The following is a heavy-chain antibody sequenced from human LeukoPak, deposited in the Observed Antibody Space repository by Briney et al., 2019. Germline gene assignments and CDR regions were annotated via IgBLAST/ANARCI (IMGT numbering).Heavy chain of an antibody. D-gene: IGHD1-20*01. CDR3: ASAYNWNRPFDY. CDR1: GASISSSSYY. V-gene: IGHV4-39*01. CDR2: IYYSGSS. J-gene: IGHJ4*02. Sequence: ASETLSLTCTVSGASISSSSYYWAWIRQPPGKGLEWIGSIYYSGSSYYNPSLKSRVSISVDTSKNQFSLRLSSVTAADTAVYYCASAYNWNRPFDYWGQGTLVTVSS.